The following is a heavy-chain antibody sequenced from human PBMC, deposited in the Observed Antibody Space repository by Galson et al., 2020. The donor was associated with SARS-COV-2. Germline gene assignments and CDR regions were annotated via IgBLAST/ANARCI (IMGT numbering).Heavy chain of an antibody. J-gene: IGHJ6*02. CDR1: GGSISSGDYY. D-gene: IGHD2-2*02. CDR3: ARDMTLRYCSSTSCYSYGMDV. V-gene: IGHV4-30-4*01. Sequence: ETSETLSLTCTVSGGSISSGDYYWSWIRQTPGKGLEWIGYISYSGSTYYNPSLKSRVTISVDTSKNQFSLKLSSVTAADTAVYYCARDMTLRYCSSTSCYSYGMDVWGQGTTVTVSS. CDR2: ISYSGST.